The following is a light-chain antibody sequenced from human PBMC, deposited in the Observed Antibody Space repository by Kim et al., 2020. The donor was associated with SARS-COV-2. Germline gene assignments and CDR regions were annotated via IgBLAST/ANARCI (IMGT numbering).Light chain of an antibody. CDR2: EVS. Sequence: QSALTQPPSVSGSPGQSVTISCTGTSSDVGSYNRVSWYQQPPGTAPKVIIYEVSDRPSGVPDRFSGSKSGNTASLTISGLQAEDEADYYCSSFTTIATYVFGTGTKVTVL. V-gene: IGLV2-18*02. CDR3: SSFTTIATYV. CDR1: SSDVGSYNR. J-gene: IGLJ1*01.